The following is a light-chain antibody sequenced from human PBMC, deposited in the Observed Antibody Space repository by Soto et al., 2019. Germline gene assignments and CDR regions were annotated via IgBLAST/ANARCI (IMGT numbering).Light chain of an antibody. CDR2: EVS. Sequence: QFVLTQRGSVSGSPGHAITISCTGTSSDVGSYNLVSWYQHHPGKAPKLMIYEVSKRPSGVSNRFSGSKSGNTASLTISGLQAADEADYYCCSYAGSSTFPYVFGTGTKVTVL. CDR3: CSYAGSSTFPYV. J-gene: IGLJ1*01. V-gene: IGLV2-23*02. CDR1: SSDVGSYNL.